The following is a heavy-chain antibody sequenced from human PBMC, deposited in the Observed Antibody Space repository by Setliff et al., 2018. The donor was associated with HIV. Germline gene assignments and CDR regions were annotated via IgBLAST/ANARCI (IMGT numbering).Heavy chain of an antibody. J-gene: IGHJ4*02. CDR3: ARGHTPMAPLPFDY. D-gene: IGHD5-18*01. V-gene: IGHV4-4*07. Sequence: PSETLSLTCTVSGGSISGDFWTWIRQPAGKGLEWIGRIYTDENTNYNPSLKSRVTISLDTSKNQFSLKVSSVTAADTAVYYCARGHTPMAPLPFDYWGQGALVTVSS. CDR2: IYTDENT. CDR1: GGSISGDF.